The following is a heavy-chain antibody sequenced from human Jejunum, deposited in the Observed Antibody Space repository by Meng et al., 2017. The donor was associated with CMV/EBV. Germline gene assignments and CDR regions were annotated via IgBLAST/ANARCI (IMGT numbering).Heavy chain of an antibody. CDR2: IIGDGTTT. V-gene: IGHV3-74*01. CDR3: GRGNYYAVDV. CDR1: GLAFSAYR. Sequence: CAASGLAFSAYRMHWVHQVAGEGLVWVSHIIGDGTTTTYADSVKGRFTISRDNAKNTLYLQMNSLRVEDTGVYYCGRGNYYAVDVWGQGATVTVSS. J-gene: IGHJ6*02.